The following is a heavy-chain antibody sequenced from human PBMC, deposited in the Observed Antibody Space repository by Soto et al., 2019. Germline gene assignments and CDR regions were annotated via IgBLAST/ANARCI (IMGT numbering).Heavy chain of an antibody. CDR1: DGSISSYH. V-gene: IGHV4-59*08. D-gene: IGHD7-27*01. CDR2: TYYRGST. CDR3: ARGLGTSLDY. J-gene: IGHJ4*02. Sequence: QVQLQESGPGLVKPSETLSLTCNVSDGSISSYHWSWIRQPPGKGLEGIGYTYYRGSTNYNPSLKCRVSISVDTSQSQSSLKMPSVTAADTAVHYCARGLGTSLDYWGQGTLVTVSS.